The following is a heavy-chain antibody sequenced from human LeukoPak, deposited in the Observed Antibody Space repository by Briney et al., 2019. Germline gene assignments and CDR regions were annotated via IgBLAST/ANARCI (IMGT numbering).Heavy chain of an antibody. CDR2: IYYSGNT. CDR3: ARAQGNGLIDF. CDR1: GDSISSSKKY. Sequence: SETLSLTCTVSGDSISSSKKYWGWVRQPPGKGLEWIRSIYYSGNTYYNPSLKSRVTISLDTSRNQFSLRLSSVTAADTADYYCARAQGNGLIDFWGQGTLVTVSS. J-gene: IGHJ4*02. D-gene: IGHD3/OR15-3a*01. V-gene: IGHV4-39*01.